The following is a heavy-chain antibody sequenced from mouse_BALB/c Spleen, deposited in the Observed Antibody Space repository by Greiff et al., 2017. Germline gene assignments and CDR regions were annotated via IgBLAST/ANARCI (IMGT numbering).Heavy chain of an antibody. CDR2: IDPANGNT. Sequence: VQLQQSGAELVKPGASVKLSCTASGFNIKDTYMHWVKQRPEQGLEWIGRIDPANGNTKYDPKFQGKATITADTSSNTAYLQLSSLTSEDTAVYYCARDYGSSYDYAMDDWGQGTSVTVSS. D-gene: IGHD1-1*01. J-gene: IGHJ4*01. CDR1: GFNIKDTY. V-gene: IGHV14-3*02. CDR3: ARDYGSSYDYAMDD.